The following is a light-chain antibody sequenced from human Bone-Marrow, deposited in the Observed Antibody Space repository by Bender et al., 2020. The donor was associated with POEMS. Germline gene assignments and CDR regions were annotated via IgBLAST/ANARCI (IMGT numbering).Light chain of an antibody. V-gene: IGLV3-25*03. CDR2: KDT. J-gene: IGLJ3*02. Sequence: SYVLTQPPSVSVAPGQTARITCGENNIGGKSVHWYQQKPGQAPVLGIYKDTERSTGFPERFSGSSSGTTVTLTISGVQAEDEADYYCQSGDISGSYKVLFGGGTKLTVL. CDR3: QSGDISGSYKVL. CDR1: NIGGKS.